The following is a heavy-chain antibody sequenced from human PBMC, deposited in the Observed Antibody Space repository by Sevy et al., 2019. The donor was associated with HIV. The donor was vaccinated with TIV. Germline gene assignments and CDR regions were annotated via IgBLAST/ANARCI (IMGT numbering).Heavy chain of an antibody. CDR2: IYYTGST. Sequence: QSQTLSLTCTVSGGSISSSNYYWGWIRQPPGKGLEWIANIYYTGSTYYNPSLKSRVTIFADTSKNQFSLKLSSVTAADTAVYYCARQMHYYDSAGYYHWDYWGQGTLVTVSS. CDR3: ARQMHYYDSAGYYHWDY. CDR1: GGSISSSNYY. V-gene: IGHV4-39*01. D-gene: IGHD3-22*01. J-gene: IGHJ4*02.